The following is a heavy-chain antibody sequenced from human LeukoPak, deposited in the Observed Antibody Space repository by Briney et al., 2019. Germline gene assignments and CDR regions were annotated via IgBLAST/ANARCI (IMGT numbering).Heavy chain of an antibody. V-gene: IGHV4-34*01. CDR1: GGSFSSYY. Sequence: SETLSLTCAVYGGSFSSYYWTWIRQSPGGRLEWIGEVHHSGSTNYNPSFKSRVTMSVDTSKSQFSLKLYSVHAADTGVYYCSSGSFLFWGQGTRVTVSS. CDR2: VHHSGST. J-gene: IGHJ4*02. D-gene: IGHD2/OR15-2a*01. CDR3: SSGSFLF.